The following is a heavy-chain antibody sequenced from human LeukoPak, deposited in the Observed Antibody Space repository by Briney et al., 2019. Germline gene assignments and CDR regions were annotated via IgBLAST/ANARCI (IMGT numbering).Heavy chain of an antibody. D-gene: IGHD2-2*01. Sequence: GASVKVSCKASGYTFNHYVVHWVRQAPGQGLEWLGWIMAYNGKTDYAQKFQDRVTLTTDTPTNTAYMELRSLRSDDTAVYSCARAYCSSSDCRGSPGYWGHGTLVIVSS. CDR1: GYTFNHYV. V-gene: IGHV1-18*04. CDR3: ARAYCSSSDCRGSPGY. CDR2: IMAYNGKT. J-gene: IGHJ4*01.